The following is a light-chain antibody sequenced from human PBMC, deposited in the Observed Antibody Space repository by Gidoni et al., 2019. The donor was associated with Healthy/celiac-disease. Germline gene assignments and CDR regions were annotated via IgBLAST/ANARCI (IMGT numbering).Light chain of an antibody. V-gene: IGKV1-39*01. CDR1: QSISSY. CDR3: QQSYSTWWIT. J-gene: IGKJ5*01. Sequence: DIQMTQSPSSLSASVGDRVTITCRASQSISSYLNWYQQKPGKAPKLLIYAASSLQSGVPSRFSGSGSGTDFTLTISSLQPEDFATYYCQQSYSTWWITFGQGTRLEIK. CDR2: AAS.